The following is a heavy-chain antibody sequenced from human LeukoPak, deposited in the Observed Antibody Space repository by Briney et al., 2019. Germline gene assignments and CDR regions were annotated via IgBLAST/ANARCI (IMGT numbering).Heavy chain of an antibody. CDR3: AREYSRSVVAGSRPDL. J-gene: IGHJ1*01. Sequence: SETLSLTCSVSGGSISSSSYHWGWIRQSPGKGLEWIGSMYYRGTTYENSSLKSRLTLSIDTSNNQFSLKLTSVTAADTAVYFCAREYSRSVVAGSRPDLWGQGHLATVSS. CDR1: GGSISSSSYH. CDR2: MYYRGTT. D-gene: IGHD2-21*01. V-gene: IGHV4-39*02.